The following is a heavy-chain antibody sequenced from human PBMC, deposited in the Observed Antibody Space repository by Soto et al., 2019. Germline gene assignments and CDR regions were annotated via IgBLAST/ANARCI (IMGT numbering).Heavy chain of an antibody. V-gene: IGHV3-48*03. D-gene: IGHD6-13*01. J-gene: IGHJ4*02. CDR2: ISSGGDTI. Sequence: GGSLRLSCAASGFSFSNYEMNWVRQAPGRGLEWVAYISSGGDTIHYADSVRGRFTVSRDNARNSLSLQMNTLRVEDTALYYCARDRAAGGYWGQGTLVTVSS. CDR1: GFSFSNYE. CDR3: ARDRAAGGY.